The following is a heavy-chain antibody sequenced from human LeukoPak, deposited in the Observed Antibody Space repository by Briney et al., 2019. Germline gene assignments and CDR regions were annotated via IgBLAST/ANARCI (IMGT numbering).Heavy chain of an antibody. V-gene: IGHV3-21*01. D-gene: IGHD6-19*01. CDR3: AKVGNSRGWDY. Sequence: STSSYIYYADSVKGRFTISRDNAKNSLYLQMNSLKAEDTAVYYCAKVGNSRGWDYWGQGVLVTVSS. J-gene: IGHJ4*02. CDR2: STSSYI.